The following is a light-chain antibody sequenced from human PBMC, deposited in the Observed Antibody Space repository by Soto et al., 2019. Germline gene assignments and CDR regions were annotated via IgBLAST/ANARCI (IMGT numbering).Light chain of an antibody. CDR2: WAS. J-gene: IGKJ3*01. CDR3: QQYLATPFT. V-gene: IGKV4-1*01. CDR1: RGVLSSSNNKNY. Sequence: IAMTQSPDSLSVSLVERATINCKSSRGVLSSSNNKNYLAWYQQKPGHPPKLLIYWASTRESGVPDRFSGSGSGTDFTLSISSLQAEDVAVYYCQQYLATPFTFGPGTKVDIK.